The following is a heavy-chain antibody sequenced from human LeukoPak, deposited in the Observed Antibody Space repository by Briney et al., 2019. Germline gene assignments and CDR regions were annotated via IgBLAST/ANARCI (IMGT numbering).Heavy chain of an antibody. CDR3: ARGGGSGSYYRRFDY. CDR1: GYSISSGYY. CDR2: IYHSGST. V-gene: IGHV4-38-2*02. Sequence: PSETLSLTCTVSGYSISSGYYWGWIRHPPGKGLEWIGSIYHSGSTYYNPSLKSRVTISVDTSKNQFSLKLSSVTAADTAVYYCARGGGSGSYYRRFDYWGQGTLVTVSS. J-gene: IGHJ4*02. D-gene: IGHD3-10*01.